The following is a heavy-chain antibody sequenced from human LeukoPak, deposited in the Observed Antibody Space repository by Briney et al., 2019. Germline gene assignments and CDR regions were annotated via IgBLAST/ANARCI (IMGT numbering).Heavy chain of an antibody. J-gene: IGHJ6*03. CDR3: ARDGYRVTGYYYYMDV. CDR1: GGSISSYY. V-gene: IGHV4-59*01. D-gene: IGHD5-12*01. CDR2: IYYSGST. Sequence: KPSETLSLTCTVSGGSISSYYWSWIRQPPGKGLEWIGYIYYSGSTNYNPSLKSRVTISVDTSKNQFSLKLSSVTAADTAVYYCARDGYRVTGYYYYMDVWGKGTTVTVSS.